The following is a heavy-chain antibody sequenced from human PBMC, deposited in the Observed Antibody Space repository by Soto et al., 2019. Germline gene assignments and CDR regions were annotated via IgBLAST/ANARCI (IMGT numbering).Heavy chain of an antibody. D-gene: IGHD3-10*01. CDR1: GFNFGFFG. J-gene: IGHJ4*02. V-gene: IGHV3-30*03. Sequence: QIQLVESGGDVDQPGRSLRLSCAASGFNFGFFGMHWVRQAPGKGLEWVAFISGDGINTHYADSVRGRFTLSRDYSKNTMYLQMETLREDDTALYYCARGNLSFDFDSWGQGTLVTVSS. CDR3: ARGNLSFDFDS. CDR2: ISGDGINT.